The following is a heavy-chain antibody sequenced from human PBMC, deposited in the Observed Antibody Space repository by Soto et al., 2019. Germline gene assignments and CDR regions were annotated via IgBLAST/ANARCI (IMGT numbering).Heavy chain of an antibody. CDR3: ARLRIFGVVIDYYYGMDV. J-gene: IGHJ6*02. CDR2: IYYSGST. D-gene: IGHD3-3*01. Sequence: SETLSLTCTVSGGSISSSSSYWGWIRQPPGKGLEWIGGIYYSGSTYYNPSLKSRVTISVDTSKNQFSLKLSSVTAADTAVYYCARLRIFGVVIDYYYGMDVWGQGTTVTVSS. CDR1: GGSISSSSSY. V-gene: IGHV4-39*01.